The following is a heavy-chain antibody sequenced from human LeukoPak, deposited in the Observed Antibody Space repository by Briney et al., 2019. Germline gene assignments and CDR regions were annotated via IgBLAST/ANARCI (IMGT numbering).Heavy chain of an antibody. V-gene: IGHV4-39*07. CDR3: ARNDWFDP. D-gene: IGHD3-16*01. J-gene: IGHJ5*02. CDR2: IYYSGST. CDR1: GVSISSSNSY. Sequence: PSETLSLTCTVSGVSISSSNSYWGWIRQPPGKGLEWIGSIYYSGSTNYNPSLKSRVTISVDTSKNQFSLKLSSVTAADTAVYYCARNDWFDPWGQGTLVTVSS.